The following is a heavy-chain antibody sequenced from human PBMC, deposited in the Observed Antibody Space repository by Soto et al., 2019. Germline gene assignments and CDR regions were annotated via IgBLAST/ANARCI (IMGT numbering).Heavy chain of an antibody. D-gene: IGHD6-6*01. J-gene: IGHJ6*02. CDR1: GGTFSSYA. V-gene: IGHV1-69*13. Sequence: SVKVSCKASGGTFSSYAINWVRQAPGQGLEWMGGIIPIFGTANYAQKFQGRVTITADESTSTAYMELSSLRSEDTAVYYCARGSNRYSSSSPYGMDVWGQGTTVTVSS. CDR2: IIPIFGTA. CDR3: ARGSNRYSSSSPYGMDV.